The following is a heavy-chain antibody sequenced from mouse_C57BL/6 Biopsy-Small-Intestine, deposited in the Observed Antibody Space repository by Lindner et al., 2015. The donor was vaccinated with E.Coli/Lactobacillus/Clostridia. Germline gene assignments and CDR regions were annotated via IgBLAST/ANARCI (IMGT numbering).Heavy chain of an antibody. Sequence: QLQESGAELARPGASVKLSCKASGYTFTSYGISWVKQRTGQGLEWIGEIYPRSGNTYYNEKFKGKATLTADKSSSTAYMELRSLTSEDSAVYFCARGCITTVVPYYFDYWGQGTTLTVSS. CDR3: ARGCITTVVPYYFDY. CDR1: GYTFTSYG. V-gene: IGHV1-81*01. D-gene: IGHD1-1*01. J-gene: IGHJ2*01. CDR2: IYPRSGNT.